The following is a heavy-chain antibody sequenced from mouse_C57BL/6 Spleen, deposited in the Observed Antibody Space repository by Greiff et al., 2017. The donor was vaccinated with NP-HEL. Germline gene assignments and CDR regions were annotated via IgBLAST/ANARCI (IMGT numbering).Heavy chain of an antibody. CDR2: IHPNSGST. Sequence: VQLQQPGAELVKPGASVTLSCKASGYTFTRYWMHWVKQRPGQGLEWIGMIHPNSGSTNYNEKFKSQATLTVDKSSSPAYMQLSSLTSEDSAVYNCARRETTVVSLDYWGQGTTLTVSS. CDR1: GYTFTRYW. D-gene: IGHD1-1*01. J-gene: IGHJ2*01. CDR3: ARRETTVVSLDY. V-gene: IGHV1-64*01.